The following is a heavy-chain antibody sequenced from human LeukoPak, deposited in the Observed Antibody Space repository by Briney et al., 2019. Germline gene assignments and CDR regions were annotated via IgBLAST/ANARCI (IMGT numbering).Heavy chain of an antibody. J-gene: IGHJ4*02. Sequence: GESLKISCKGSGYSLTSYWIGWVRQMPGKGLEWMGIIYPGDSDTRYSPSFQGQVTISADKSISTAYLQWSSLKASDTAMYYCARPYYDSSGYYYFDYWGQGTLVTVSS. CDR2: IYPGDSDT. CDR1: GYSLTSYW. V-gene: IGHV5-51*01. CDR3: ARPYYDSSGYYYFDY. D-gene: IGHD3-22*01.